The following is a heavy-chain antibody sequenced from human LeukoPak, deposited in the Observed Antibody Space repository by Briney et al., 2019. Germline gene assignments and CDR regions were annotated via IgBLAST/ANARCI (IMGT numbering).Heavy chain of an antibody. CDR2: IYYSGST. V-gene: IGHV4-39*07. Sequence: SETLSLTCTVSGGSISSSSYYWGWIRQPPGKGLEWIGSIYYSGSTYYNPSLRSRVAISVDTTKNQVSLKLTSLTAADTAVYYCAGDRYSSIWSYYWGQGTLVTVSS. D-gene: IGHD6-13*01. CDR3: AGDRYSSIWSYY. J-gene: IGHJ4*02. CDR1: GGSISSSSYY.